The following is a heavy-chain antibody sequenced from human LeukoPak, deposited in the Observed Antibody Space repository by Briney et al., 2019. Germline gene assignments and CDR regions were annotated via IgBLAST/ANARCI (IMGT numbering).Heavy chain of an antibody. D-gene: IGHD6-13*01. CDR3: ATQPAAAGPTGLDY. V-gene: IGHV5-51*01. Sequence: GESLKISCKASEYIFSTHWIGWVRQMPGKGLEWMGIIYLRDFHIKYSPSFQGQVTISADKSISTAYLQWSSLKASDTAMYYCATQPAAAGPTGLDYWGQGTLVTVSS. CDR1: EYIFSTHW. J-gene: IGHJ4*02. CDR2: IYLRDFHI.